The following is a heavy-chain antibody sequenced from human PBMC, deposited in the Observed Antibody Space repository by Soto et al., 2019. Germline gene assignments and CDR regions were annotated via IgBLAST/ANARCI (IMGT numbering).Heavy chain of an antibody. V-gene: IGHV1-8*01. J-gene: IGHJ4*02. D-gene: IGHD4-17*01. Sequence: QVQLVQSGAEVKKPGASVKVSCKASGYTFTSYDINWVRQATGQGLEWMGWMNPNSGNTGYAQKFRGSXTXPXXTYISTAYMELSSLRSEDTAVDYCARTLYGGNVDYWGQGTLVTVSS. CDR3: ARTLYGGNVDY. CDR1: GYTFTSYD. CDR2: MNPNSGNT.